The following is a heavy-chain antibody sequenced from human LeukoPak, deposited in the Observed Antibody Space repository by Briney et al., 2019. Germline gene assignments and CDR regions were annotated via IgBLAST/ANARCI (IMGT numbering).Heavy chain of an antibody. J-gene: IGHJ3*02. CDR3: ARDRGSDAFDI. V-gene: IGHV3-74*01. D-gene: IGHD3-10*01. CDR2: INSDGSST. CDR1: GFTFSSYW. Sequence: GGTLRLSCAASGFTFSSYWTHWVRQAPGKGLGWVSRINSDGSSTSYADSVKGRFTISRDNAKNTLYLQMNSLRAEDTAVYYCARDRGSDAFDIWGQGTMVTVSS.